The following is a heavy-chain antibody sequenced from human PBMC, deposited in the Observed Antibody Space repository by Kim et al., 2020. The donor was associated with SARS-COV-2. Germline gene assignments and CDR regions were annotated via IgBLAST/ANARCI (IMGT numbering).Heavy chain of an antibody. Sequence: SETLSLTCTVSGYSISSGYYWGWIRQPPGKGLEWIGSIYHSGSTYYNPSLKSRVTISVDTSKNQFSLKLSSVTAADTAVYYCARVVSVRFGEPHFYFDYWGQGTLVTVSS. CDR3: ARVVSVRFGEPHFYFDY. CDR1: GYSISSGYY. J-gene: IGHJ4*02. V-gene: IGHV4-38-2*02. CDR2: IYHSGST. D-gene: IGHD3-10*01.